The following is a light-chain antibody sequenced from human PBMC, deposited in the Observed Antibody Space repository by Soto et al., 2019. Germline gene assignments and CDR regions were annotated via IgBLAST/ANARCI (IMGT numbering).Light chain of an antibody. CDR1: QSISSW. Sequence: DIQMTQSPSTLSASVGDRVTITCRASQSISSWLAWYQQKPGKAPKLLIYKASSLESGVPSRFSGSGSGTKFTLNISSLQPDDLATYYCQQYNSFPTFGQGTKVEIK. V-gene: IGKV1-5*03. J-gene: IGKJ1*01. CDR2: KAS. CDR3: QQYNSFPT.